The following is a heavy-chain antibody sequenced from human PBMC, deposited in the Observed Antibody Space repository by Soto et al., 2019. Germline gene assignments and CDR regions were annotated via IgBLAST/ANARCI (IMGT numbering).Heavy chain of an antibody. Sequence: SETLSLTCTVSGGSISSSSYYWGWIRQPPGKGLEWIGSIYYSGSTYYNPSLKSRVTISVDTSKNQFSLKLSSVTAADTAVYYCARRTQTLRFLEWLFDYWGQGTLVTVSS. CDR3: ARRTQTLRFLEWLFDY. J-gene: IGHJ4*02. CDR1: GGSISSSSYY. CDR2: IYYSGST. D-gene: IGHD3-3*01. V-gene: IGHV4-39*01.